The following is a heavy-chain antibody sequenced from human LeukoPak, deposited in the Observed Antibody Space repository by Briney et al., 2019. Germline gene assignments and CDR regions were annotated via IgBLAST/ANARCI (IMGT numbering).Heavy chain of an antibody. J-gene: IGHJ6*03. Sequence: SETLSLTCTVSGDSMHSYYWSWIRQSPEKGLEWIGRAYSGVNAYYNPSLQSRVTISVDKSNNQVSLDLTSVTAADTALYYCAREKSGTLTRAYYYIDVWGKGITVTVSS. CDR1: GDSMHSYY. CDR2: AYSGVNA. CDR3: AREKSGTLTRAYYYIDV. D-gene: IGHD1-26*01. V-gene: IGHV4-4*07.